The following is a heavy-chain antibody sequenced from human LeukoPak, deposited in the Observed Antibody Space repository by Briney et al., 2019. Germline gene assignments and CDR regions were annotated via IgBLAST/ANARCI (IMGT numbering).Heavy chain of an antibody. CDR3: ARRITMVRGGSWFDP. D-gene: IGHD3-10*01. CDR2: MNPNSGNT. J-gene: IGHJ5*02. V-gene: IGHV1-8*02. Sequence: SGESLKISCKGSGYSFTSYWIGWVRQATGQGLEWMGWMNPNSGNTGYAQKLQGRVTMTRSTSISTAYMELSSLRSEDTAVYYCARRITMVRGGSWFDPWGQGTLVTVSS. CDR1: GYSFTSYW.